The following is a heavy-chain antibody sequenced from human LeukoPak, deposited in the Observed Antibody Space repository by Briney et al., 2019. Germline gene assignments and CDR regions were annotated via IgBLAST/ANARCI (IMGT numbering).Heavy chain of an antibody. J-gene: IGHJ4*02. D-gene: IGHD2-15*01. CDR2: ISASGTT. CDR3: ARPAMPCTSNSCYYYFDN. Sequence: GGSLRLSCAASGFTLSSYAMTWVRQAPGKGLEWVSAISASGTTNYADSVKGHFTMSRDNSKNTLYLQMNSLRAEDTAVYYCARPAMPCTSNSCYYYFDNWGQGALVTVSS. V-gene: IGHV3-23*01. CDR1: GFTLSSYA.